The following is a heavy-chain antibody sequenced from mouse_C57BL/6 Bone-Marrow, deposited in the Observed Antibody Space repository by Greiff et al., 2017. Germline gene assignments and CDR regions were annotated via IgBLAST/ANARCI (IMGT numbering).Heavy chain of an antibody. CDR2: INPNYGTT. Sequence: VHVKQSGPELVKPGASVKISCKASGYSFTDYNMNWVKQSNGKSLEWIGVINPNYGTTSYNQKFKGKATLTVDQSSSTAYMQLNSLTSEDSAVXCCSPYGPWFAYWGQGTLVTVSA. D-gene: IGHD1-1*02. J-gene: IGHJ3*01. CDR3: SPYGPWFAY. CDR1: GYSFTDYN. V-gene: IGHV1-39*01.